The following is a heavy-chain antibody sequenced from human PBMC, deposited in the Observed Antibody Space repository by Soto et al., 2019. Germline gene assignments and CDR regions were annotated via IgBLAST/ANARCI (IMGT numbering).Heavy chain of an antibody. J-gene: IGHJ4*02. CDR3: ARVAGVAYCGGDCYHFDY. CDR1: GDSFSSDDYY. V-gene: IGHV4-30-4*01. Sequence: SETLSLTCTVSGDSFSSDDYYWSWIRQPPGKGPEWIGYISYRVDTYYSPSLKSRVTMSIDTSKNQFSLNVGSVTAADTAVYYCARVAGVAYCGGDCYHFDYWGQGTLVTVSS. D-gene: IGHD2-21*02. CDR2: ISYRVDT.